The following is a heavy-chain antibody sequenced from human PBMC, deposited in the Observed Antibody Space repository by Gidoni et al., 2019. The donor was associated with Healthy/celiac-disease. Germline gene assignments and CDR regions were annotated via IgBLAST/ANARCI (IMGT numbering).Heavy chain of an antibody. D-gene: IGHD6-13*01. CDR3: ARGALRGIAAALYYFDY. CDR2: IYPGDSDT. V-gene: IGHV5-51*01. CDR1: GYSFTSYW. Sequence: EVQLVQSGAEVKKPGESLKISCKGSGYSFTSYWIGWVRQMPGKGLELMGIIYPGDSDTSYSPSFQGQVTISADKSISTAYLQWSSLKASDTAMYYCARGALRGIAAALYYFDYWGQGTLVTVSS. J-gene: IGHJ4*02.